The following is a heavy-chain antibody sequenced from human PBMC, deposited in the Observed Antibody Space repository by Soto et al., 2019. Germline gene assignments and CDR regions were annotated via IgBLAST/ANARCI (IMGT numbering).Heavy chain of an antibody. J-gene: IGHJ4*02. CDR1: GCTFTDYY. Sequence: ASVKVSCKASGCTFTDYYIHWVRQAPGQGLEWMGWINPNSGGTDYAQRFQGRVSLTRDTSISTAYMELSRLRSDDTAVYYCAASDEYYCDYWGQGILVSVSS. CDR3: AASDEYYCDY. V-gene: IGHV1-2*02. CDR2: INPNSGGT.